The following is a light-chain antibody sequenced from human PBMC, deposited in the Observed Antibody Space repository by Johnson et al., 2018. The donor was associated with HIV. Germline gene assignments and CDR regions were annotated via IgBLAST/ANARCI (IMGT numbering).Light chain of an antibody. CDR1: SSNIGNNF. J-gene: IGLJ1*01. V-gene: IGLV1-51*02. Sequence: HSVLTQPPSVSAAPGQKVTISCSGSSSNIGNNFVSWYQQLPGTAPKLLIYEHNNRPSGIPDRFSGSKSGTSATLGITGLQTGDEADYYCGAWDSGLTAGVFGTGTKVTVL. CDR2: EHN. CDR3: GAWDSGLTAGV.